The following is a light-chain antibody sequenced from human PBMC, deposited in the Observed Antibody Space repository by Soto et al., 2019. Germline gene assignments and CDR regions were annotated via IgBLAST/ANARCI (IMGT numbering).Light chain of an antibody. Sequence: IMLTQSPGTLSLSPGERATLSCRAIQSVSRSQLAWYQQKTGQAPRLLIYGVSSRATGIPDRFSGSGSGTDFTLTISRLEPEDFAVYYCQERTGWPPWTFGQGAKADI. CDR2: GVS. V-gene: IGKV3D-20*02. J-gene: IGKJ1*01. CDR3: QERTGWPPWT. CDR1: QSVSRSQ.